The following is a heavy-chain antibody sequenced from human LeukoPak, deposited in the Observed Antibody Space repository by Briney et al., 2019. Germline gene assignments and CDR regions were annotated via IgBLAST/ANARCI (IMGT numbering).Heavy chain of an antibody. V-gene: IGHV3-23*01. D-gene: IGHD2-2*01. CDR1: GFTFSSYA. J-gene: IGHJ5*02. CDR3: ATRERYCSSTSCYEWFDP. CDR2: ISDSGSST. Sequence: GGSLRLSCAASGFTFSSYAMSWVRQAPGKGVEWVSAISDSGSSTYYADSVKGRFTIFRDNSKNTLYLQMNSLRAEDTAVYYCATRERYCSSTSCYEWFDPWGQGTLVTVSS.